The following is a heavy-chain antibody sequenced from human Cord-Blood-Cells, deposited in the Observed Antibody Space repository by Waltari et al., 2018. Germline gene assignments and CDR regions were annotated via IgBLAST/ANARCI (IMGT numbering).Heavy chain of an antibody. D-gene: IGHD2-2*01. CDR1: GGSISSSSYY. J-gene: IGHJ1*01. CDR2: SYYSGST. CDR3: ATYCSSTSCPS. V-gene: IGHV4-39*01. Sequence: QLQLQESGPGLVKPSETLSLTCTVSGGSISSSSYYWGWIRQPPGKGLEWFGSSYYSGSTYYNTARKSRVTISVDTSKIQFSLKLSSVTAADTAVYYCATYCSSTSCPSWGQGTLVTVSS.